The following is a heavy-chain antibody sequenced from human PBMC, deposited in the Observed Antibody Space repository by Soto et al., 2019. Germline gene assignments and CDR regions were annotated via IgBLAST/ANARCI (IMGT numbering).Heavy chain of an antibody. V-gene: IGHV3-30-3*01. Sequence: GGSLRLSCAASGFTFSSYAMHWVRQAPGKGLEWVAVISYDGSNKYYADSVKGRFTISRDNSKNTLYLQMNSLRAEDTAVYYCARDFGGYSYGLVSKPYYYYYGMDVWGQGTTVTVSS. CDR2: ISYDGSNK. CDR3: ARDFGGYSYGLVSKPYYYYYGMDV. CDR1: GFTFSSYA. J-gene: IGHJ6*02. D-gene: IGHD5-18*01.